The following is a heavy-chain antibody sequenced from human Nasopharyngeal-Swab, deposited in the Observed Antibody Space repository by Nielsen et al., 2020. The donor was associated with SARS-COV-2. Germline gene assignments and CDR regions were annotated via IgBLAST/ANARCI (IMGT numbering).Heavy chain of an antibody. CDR2: INPGSGGT. D-gene: IGHD2-2*01. V-gene: IGHV1-46*02. J-gene: IGHJ6*02. CDR3: ARRGRCSGSSCDMDV. CDR1: GYTFNKYY. Sequence: ASVKVSCKASGYTFNKYYIHWVRQAPGQGLEWMGLINPGSGGTTYAQKFQGRVTMTRDTSTSTVFMDLSSLRSEDTAMYYCARRGRCSGSSCDMDVWGQGTTATVSS.